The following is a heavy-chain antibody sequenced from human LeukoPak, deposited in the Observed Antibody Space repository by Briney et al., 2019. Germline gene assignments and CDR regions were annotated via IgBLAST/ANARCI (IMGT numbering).Heavy chain of an antibody. V-gene: IGHV4-39*01. D-gene: IGHD4-17*01. CDR3: ASEGGTVTNFDY. J-gene: IGHJ4*02. CDR1: GGSIISSSFW. CDR2: IYYSGVS. Sequence: SETLSLTCTVSGGSIISSSFWWGWIRQPPGKGLEWIGSIYYSGVSYYNTSLKSRVTISVDTSKNQFSLNLNSVTAADTAFYYCASEGGTVTNFDYWGQGTLVTVSS.